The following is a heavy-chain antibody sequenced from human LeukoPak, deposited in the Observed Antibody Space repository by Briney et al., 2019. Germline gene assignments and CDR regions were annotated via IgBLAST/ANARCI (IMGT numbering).Heavy chain of an antibody. V-gene: IGHV4-31*03. CDR3: ASSTRRPVLRFLEGGFNAFDI. Sequence: SETLSLTCTVSGGSISGYYWSWIRQHPGKGLEWIGYIYYSGSTYYNPSLKSRVTISVDTSKNQFSLKLSSVTAADTAVYYCASSTRRPVLRFLEGGFNAFDIWGQGTMVTVSS. CDR2: IYYSGST. J-gene: IGHJ3*02. CDR1: GGSISGYY. D-gene: IGHD3-3*01.